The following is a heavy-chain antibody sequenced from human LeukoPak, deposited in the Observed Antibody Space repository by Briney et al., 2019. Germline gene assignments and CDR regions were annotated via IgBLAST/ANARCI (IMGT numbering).Heavy chain of an antibody. V-gene: IGHV1-18*01. Sequence: ASVKVSCKASGYTFTSYGISWVRQAPGQGLEWMGWISAYNGNTNYAQKLQGRVTMTTDTSTSTAYMELRSLRSDDTAVYYCARYDNTYYYDALYAFDIWGQGTMVTVSS. J-gene: IGHJ3*02. CDR1: GYTFTSYG. D-gene: IGHD3-22*01. CDR2: ISAYNGNT. CDR3: ARYDNTYYYDALYAFDI.